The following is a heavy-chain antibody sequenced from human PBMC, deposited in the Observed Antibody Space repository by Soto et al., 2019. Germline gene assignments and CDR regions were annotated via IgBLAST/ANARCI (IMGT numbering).Heavy chain of an antibody. Sequence: GGSLRLSCAGSGFTFSHYWMHWVRQAPGEGLVWISRINGDGSSTSYADSVKGRFTISRDNSKNTLYLQMNSLRTEDTAVYYCARALDFWSAYFDYWGQGSLVTVSS. D-gene: IGHD3-3*01. CDR2: INGDGSST. J-gene: IGHJ4*02. V-gene: IGHV3-74*01. CDR3: ARALDFWSAYFDY. CDR1: GFTFSHYW.